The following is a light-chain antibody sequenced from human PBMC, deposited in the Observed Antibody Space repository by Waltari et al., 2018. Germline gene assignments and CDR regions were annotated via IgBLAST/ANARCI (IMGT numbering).Light chain of an antibody. CDR2: YKSDSDK. J-gene: IGLJ3*02. CDR1: SGINVGTYR. Sequence: TQPSSLSASPGASASLTCTLRSGINVGTYRIYWYQQKPGSPPQYLLRYKSDSDKQQGSGVPSRFSGSKDASANAGILLISGLQSEDEADYYCMIWHSSAWVFGGGTKLTVL. V-gene: IGLV5-45*03. CDR3: MIWHSSAWV.